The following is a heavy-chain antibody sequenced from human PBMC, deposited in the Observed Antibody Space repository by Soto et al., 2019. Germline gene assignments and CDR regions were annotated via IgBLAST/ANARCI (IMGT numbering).Heavy chain of an antibody. V-gene: IGHV3-30-3*01. CDR3: ARDQEYYDILTGYQPLDY. J-gene: IGHJ4*02. D-gene: IGHD3-9*01. CDR1: GFTFSNYA. Sequence: PGGSLRLSCASSGFTFSNYAMRWVLQAPVKGLEWVAVISYYGSNKYYADSVKGRFTISRDDSKNTLYLQMNSLRAEDTAVYYCARDQEYYDILTGYQPLDYWGQGTLVTVS. CDR2: ISYYGSNK.